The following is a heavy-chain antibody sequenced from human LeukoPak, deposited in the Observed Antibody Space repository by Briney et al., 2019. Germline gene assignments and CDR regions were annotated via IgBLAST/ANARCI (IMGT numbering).Heavy chain of an antibody. Sequence: GGSLRLSCAASGFTFSSYVMSWVRQAPGKGLEWVSAITTSGGTTYYADSVKGRFTISRDTSKNTLYLQMNSLRADDTAVYYCAKNTAISIFDFWGQGTLVTVSS. CDR3: AKNTAISIFDF. CDR2: ITTSGGTT. D-gene: IGHD2-2*02. V-gene: IGHV3-23*01. J-gene: IGHJ4*02. CDR1: GFTFSSYV.